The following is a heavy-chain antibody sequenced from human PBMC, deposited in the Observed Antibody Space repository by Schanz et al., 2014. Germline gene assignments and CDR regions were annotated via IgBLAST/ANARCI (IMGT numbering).Heavy chain of an antibody. V-gene: IGHV3-53*01. Sequence: EVQLVESGGGLIQPGGSLRLSCAVSGFTVNTNYMSWVRQAPGKGLEWISSMYINSGSTQYADSVKGRFTISRDNSKNTVYLQMNSLRAEDTAVHFCASLIGTTSAHFYGMDVWGQGTTVTVSS. J-gene: IGHJ6*02. CDR1: GFTVNTNY. D-gene: IGHD1-7*01. CDR2: MYINSGST. CDR3: ASLIGTTSAHFYGMDV.